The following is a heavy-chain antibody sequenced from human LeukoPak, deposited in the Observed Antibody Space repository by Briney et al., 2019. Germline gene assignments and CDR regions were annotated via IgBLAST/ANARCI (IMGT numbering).Heavy chain of an antibody. J-gene: IGHJ4*02. CDR1: GYSISSGYY. CDR3: ARHDIAAAGTGSAYYFDY. V-gene: IGHV4-38-2*02. D-gene: IGHD6-13*01. Sequence: SETLSLTCTVSGYSISSGYYWGWIRQPPGKGLEWIGSVYHSGSTYYNPSLKSRVTISVDTSKNQFSLKLSSVTAADTAVYYCARHDIAAAGTGSAYYFDYWGQGTLVTVSS. CDR2: VYHSGST.